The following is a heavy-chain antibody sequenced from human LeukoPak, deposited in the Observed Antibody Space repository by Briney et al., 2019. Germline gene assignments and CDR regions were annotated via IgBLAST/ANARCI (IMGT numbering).Heavy chain of an antibody. D-gene: IGHD6-25*01. V-gene: IGHV4-34*01. CDR2: IKHSGST. J-gene: IGHJ4*02. CDR3: ARGPAAVGDDY. CDR1: GGSFSGYY. Sequence: PSEALSLTCAVYGGSFSGYYWSWIRQPPGKGLEWIGEIKHSGSTNYNPSLKSRVTISVDTSKNQFSLKLSSVTAADTAVYYCARGPAAVGDDYWGQGTLVTVSS.